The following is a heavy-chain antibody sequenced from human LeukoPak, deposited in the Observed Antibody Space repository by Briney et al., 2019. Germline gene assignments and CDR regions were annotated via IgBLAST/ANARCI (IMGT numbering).Heavy chain of an antibody. D-gene: IGHD1-26*01. CDR3: ARGGSVRELQRIGYFDY. CDR2: INAGNGNT. Sequence: ASVKVSCKASGYTFTSYAMHWVRQAPGQRLEWMGWINAGNGNTKYSQEFQGRVTITRDTSASTAYMELSSLRSEDMAVYYCARGGSVRELQRIGYFDYWGQGTLVTVSS. V-gene: IGHV1-3*03. CDR1: GYTFTSYA. J-gene: IGHJ4*02.